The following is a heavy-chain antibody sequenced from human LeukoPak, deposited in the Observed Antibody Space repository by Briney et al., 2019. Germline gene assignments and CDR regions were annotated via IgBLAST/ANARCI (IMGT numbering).Heavy chain of an antibody. CDR3: ARRNGRYPFDY. CDR2: INHSGST. Sequence: SETLSLTCAVYGGSFSGYYWSWIRQPPGKGLEWIGEINHSGSTNYNASLKSRVTISVDTSKNQFSLNLSSVTAADTAVYYCARRNGRYPFDYWGQGTLVTVSS. V-gene: IGHV4-34*01. J-gene: IGHJ4*02. D-gene: IGHD6-19*01. CDR1: GGSFSGYY.